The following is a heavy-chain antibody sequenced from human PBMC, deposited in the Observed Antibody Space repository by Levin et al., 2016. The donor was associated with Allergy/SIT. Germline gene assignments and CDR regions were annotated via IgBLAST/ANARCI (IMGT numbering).Heavy chain of an antibody. J-gene: IGHJ6*02. Sequence: GESLKISCAASGFTFSSYSMNWVRQAPGKGLEWVSSISSSSSYIYYADSVKGRFTISRDNAKNSLYLQMNSLRAEDTAVYYCARDHDILAYYYGMDVWGQGTTVTVSS. D-gene: IGHD3-9*01. CDR2: ISSSSSYI. V-gene: IGHV3-21*01. CDR3: ARDHDILAYYYGMDV. CDR1: GFTFSSYS.